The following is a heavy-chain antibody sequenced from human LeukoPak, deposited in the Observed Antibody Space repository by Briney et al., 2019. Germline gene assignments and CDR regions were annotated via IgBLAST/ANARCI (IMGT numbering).Heavy chain of an antibody. CDR1: GYTFTSYG. D-gene: IGHD3-22*01. CDR3: ATDQPYYYDSSGYSFDY. CDR2: ISAYNGNT. Sequence: ASVKVSCKASGYTFTSYGISWVRQAPGQGLEWMGWISAYNGNTNYAQKLQGRVTMTTDTSTSTACMELRSLRSDDTAVYYCATDQPYYYDSSGYSFDYWGQGTLVTVSS. J-gene: IGHJ4*02. V-gene: IGHV1-18*01.